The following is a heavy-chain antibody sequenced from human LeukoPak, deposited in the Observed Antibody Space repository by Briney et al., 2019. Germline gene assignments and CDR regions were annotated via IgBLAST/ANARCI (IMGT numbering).Heavy chain of an antibody. D-gene: IGHD3-22*01. CDR1: GYSFTSHY. CDR3: ARVPGGYDSSGYLH. Sequence: ASVKVSCKASGYSFTSHYMHWVRQAPGQGLEWMGWINTNTGNPTYAQGFTGRFVFSLDTSVSTAYLQISSLKAEDTAVYYCARVPGGYDSSGYLHWGQGTLVTVSS. V-gene: IGHV7-4-1*02. CDR2: INTNTGNP. J-gene: IGHJ4*02.